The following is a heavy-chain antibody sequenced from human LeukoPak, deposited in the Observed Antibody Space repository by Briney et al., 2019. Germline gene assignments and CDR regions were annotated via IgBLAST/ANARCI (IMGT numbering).Heavy chain of an antibody. D-gene: IGHD3-9*01. J-gene: IGHJ5*02. V-gene: IGHV3-48*01. CDR2: ISSSSSTI. CDR1: GFTFSSYS. Sequence: GGSLRLYCAASGFTFSSYSMNWVRQAPGKGLEWVSYISSSSSTIYYADSVKGRFTISRDNAKNSLYLQMNSLRAEDTAVYYCARVRYFDWLLMGWFDPWGQGTPVTVSS. CDR3: ARVRYFDWLLMGWFDP.